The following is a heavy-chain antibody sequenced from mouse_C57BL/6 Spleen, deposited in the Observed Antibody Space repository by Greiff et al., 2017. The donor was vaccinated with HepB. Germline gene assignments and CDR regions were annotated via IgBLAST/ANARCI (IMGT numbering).Heavy chain of an antibody. J-gene: IGHJ2*01. Sequence: ESGPGLVKPSQSLSLTCSVTGYSITSGYYWNWIRQFPGNKLEWMGYISYDGSNNYNPTLKNRISITRDTSKNQFFLKLNSVTTEDTATYYCARDHYYGSSPWGQGTTLTVSS. CDR3: ARDHYYGSSP. D-gene: IGHD1-1*01. CDR1: GYSITSGYY. CDR2: ISYDGSN. V-gene: IGHV3-6*01.